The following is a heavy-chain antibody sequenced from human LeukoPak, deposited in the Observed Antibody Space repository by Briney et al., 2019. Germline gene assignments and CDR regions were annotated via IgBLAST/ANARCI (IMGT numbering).Heavy chain of an antibody. J-gene: IGHJ4*01. CDR1: GFTFSDYY. D-gene: IGHD2-2*01. CDR2: IYYSGST. Sequence: LRLSCAASGFTFSDYYMSWIRQPPGKGLEWIGYIYYSGSTNYNPSLKSRVTISVDTSKNQFSLKLSSVTAADTAVYYCARLWDCSSTSCYPLFDYWGQEPWSPSPQ. CDR3: ARLWDCSSTSCYPLFDY. V-gene: IGHV4-59*01.